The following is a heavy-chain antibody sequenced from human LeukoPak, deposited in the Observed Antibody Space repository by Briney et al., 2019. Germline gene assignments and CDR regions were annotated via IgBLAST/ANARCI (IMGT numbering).Heavy chain of an antibody. CDR2: IYTSGST. CDR3: ARSQYYYDSSVAFDI. CDR1: GGSISSGSYY. D-gene: IGHD3-22*01. Sequence: SQTLSLTCTVSGGSISSGSYYWSWIRQPAGKGLEWIGRIYTSGSTNYNPSLKSRVTISVDTSKNQFSLKLSSVTAADTAVYYCARSQYYYDSSVAFDIWGQGTMVTVSS. V-gene: IGHV4-61*02. J-gene: IGHJ3*02.